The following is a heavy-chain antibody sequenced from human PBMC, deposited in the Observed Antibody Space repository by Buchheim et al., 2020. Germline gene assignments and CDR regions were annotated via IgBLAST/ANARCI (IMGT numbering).Heavy chain of an antibody. J-gene: IGHJ1*01. Sequence: EVQLLESGGDLVQPGGSLRLSCAASGSTFSSYAMSWVRQAPGKGLEWVSAISGSGGSTYYADSVKGRFTISRDNSKNTLYLQMNSLRAEDTAVYYCAKRRYYDSSGYYYFQHWGQGTL. V-gene: IGHV3-23*01. CDR2: ISGSGGST. D-gene: IGHD3-22*01. CDR3: AKRRYYDSSGYYYFQH. CDR1: GSTFSSYA.